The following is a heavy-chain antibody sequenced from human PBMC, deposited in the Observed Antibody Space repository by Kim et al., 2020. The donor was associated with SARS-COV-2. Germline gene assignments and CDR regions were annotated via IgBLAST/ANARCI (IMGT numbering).Heavy chain of an antibody. J-gene: IGHJ3*02. CDR3: AEVGATGAFDI. Sequence: SETLSLTCTVSGGSISSSSYYWGWIRQPPGKGLEWIGSIYYSGSTYYNPSLKSRVTISVDTSKNQFSLKLSSVTAADTAVYYCAEVGATGAFDIWGQGT. V-gene: IGHV4-39*07. D-gene: IGHD1-26*01. CDR1: GGSISSSSYY. CDR2: IYYSGST.